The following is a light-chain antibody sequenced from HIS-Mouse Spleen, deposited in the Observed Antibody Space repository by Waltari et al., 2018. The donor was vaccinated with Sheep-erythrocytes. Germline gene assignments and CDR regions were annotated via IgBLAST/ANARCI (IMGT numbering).Light chain of an antibody. J-gene: IGKJ4*01. CDR2: WAS. CDR1: QSVSSY. CDR3: QQYYSTLT. Sequence: TQSPATLSLSPGERATLSCRASQSVSSYLAWYQQKPGQPPKLLIYWASTRESGVPDRFSGSGSGTDFTLTISSLQAEDVAVYYCQQYYSTLTFGGGTKVEIK. V-gene: IGKV4-1*01.